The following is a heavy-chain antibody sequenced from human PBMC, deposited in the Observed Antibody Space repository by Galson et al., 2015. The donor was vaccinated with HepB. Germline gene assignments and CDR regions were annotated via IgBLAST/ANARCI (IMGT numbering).Heavy chain of an antibody. Sequence: SLRLSCAASGFTFSDYYMSWIRQAPGKGLEWVSYISSSGSTIYYADSVKGRFTISRDNAKNSLYLQMNSLRAEDTAVYYCARDSYGDYLQIFFDYWGQGTLVTVSS. CDR2: ISSSGSTI. CDR1: GFTFSDYY. D-gene: IGHD4-17*01. V-gene: IGHV3-11*01. J-gene: IGHJ4*02. CDR3: ARDSYGDYLQIFFDY.